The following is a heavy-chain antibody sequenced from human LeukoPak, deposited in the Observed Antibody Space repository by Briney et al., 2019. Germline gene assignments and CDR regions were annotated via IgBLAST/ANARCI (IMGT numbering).Heavy chain of an antibody. J-gene: IGHJ3*02. CDR2: ISSSSSYI. Sequence: GGSLRLSCAASGFTFSSYSMNWVRQAPGKGLEWVSSISSSSSYIYYADSVKGRFTISRDNAKNSLYLQMNSLRAEDTAVYYCARPSLPSKRFGEPSAFDIWGQGTMVTVSS. CDR3: ARPSLPSKRFGEPSAFDI. CDR1: GFTFSSYS. V-gene: IGHV3-21*01. D-gene: IGHD3-10*01.